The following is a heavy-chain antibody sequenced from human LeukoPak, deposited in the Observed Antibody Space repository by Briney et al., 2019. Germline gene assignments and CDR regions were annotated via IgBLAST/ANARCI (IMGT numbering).Heavy chain of an antibody. J-gene: IGHJ4*02. CDR2: IYYSGST. V-gene: IGHV4-59*08. CDR1: GGSISSYY. CDR3: ARHKQQLAAYDY. Sequence: SETLSLTCTVSGGSISSYYWSWIRQPPGKGLEWIGYIYYSGSTNYNPSLKSRVTMSVDTSKNQFSLKLSSVTAADTAVYYCARHKQQLAAYDYWGQGTLVTVSS. D-gene: IGHD6-6*01.